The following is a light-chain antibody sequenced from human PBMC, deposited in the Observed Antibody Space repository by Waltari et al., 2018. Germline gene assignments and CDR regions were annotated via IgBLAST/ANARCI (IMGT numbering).Light chain of an antibody. Sequence: QSALTQPASVSGSPGQSVTISCIGTSNNVGDYNLVSWFQPHPDQAPKLLIFYFSKRPSGVSNRFSGSKSGNTASLTISGLQTEDEADYYCCSYSTGGSWMFGGGTKLTVL. J-gene: IGLJ3*02. CDR1: SNNVGDYNL. CDR2: YFS. V-gene: IGLV2-23*02. CDR3: CSYSTGGSWM.